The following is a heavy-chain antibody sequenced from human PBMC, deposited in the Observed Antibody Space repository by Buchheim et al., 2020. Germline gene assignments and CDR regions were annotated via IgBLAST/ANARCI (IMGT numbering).Heavy chain of an antibody. CDR3: AKDNDYVWGSYRSVLGTD. Sequence: EVQLLESGGGLVQPGGSLRLSCAASGFTFSSYAMSWVRQAPGKGLEWVSAISGSGGSTYYADSVKGRFTISRDNSKNKLYLQMNSLRAEDTAVYYCAKDNDYVWGSYRSVLGTDWGQGTL. CDR1: GFTFSSYA. D-gene: IGHD3-16*02. V-gene: IGHV3-23*01. J-gene: IGHJ4*02. CDR2: ISGSGGST.